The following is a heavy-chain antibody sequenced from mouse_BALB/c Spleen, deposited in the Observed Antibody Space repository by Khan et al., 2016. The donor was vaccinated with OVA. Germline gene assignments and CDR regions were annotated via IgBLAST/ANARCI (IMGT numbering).Heavy chain of an antibody. CDR2: VWGDGST. V-gene: IGHV2-3*01. CDR1: GFSLTSYG. CDR3: AKFYYGGVSNWYFDV. D-gene: IGHD1-1*02. J-gene: IGHJ1*01. Sequence: VQLKESGPGLVAPSQSLSITCTVSGFSLTSYGVSWVRQPPGKGLAWLGVVWGDGSTNYHSALISRLSISKDNSTSQVFFTLNSLQPDDTATSYCAKFYYGGVSNWYFDVWGAGTTVTVSS.